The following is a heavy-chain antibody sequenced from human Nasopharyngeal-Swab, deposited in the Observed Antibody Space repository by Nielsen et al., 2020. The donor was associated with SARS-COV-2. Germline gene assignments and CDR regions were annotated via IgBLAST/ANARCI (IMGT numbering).Heavy chain of an antibody. J-gene: IGHJ4*02. Sequence: SETLSLTCTVSGSSISGSSYFWGWIRQPPGKGLQWIGSIYYSGTTYYNPSLKSRVTISVDTSKNQFSLQLSSVTAADTAVYYCVRSSSWYYFDYWAQGTQVTVSS. V-gene: IGHV4-39*01. CDR2: IYYSGTT. D-gene: IGHD6-13*01. CDR3: VRSSSWYYFDY. CDR1: GSSISGSSYF.